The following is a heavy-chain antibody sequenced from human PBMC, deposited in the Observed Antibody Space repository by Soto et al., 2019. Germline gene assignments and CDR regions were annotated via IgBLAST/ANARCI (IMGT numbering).Heavy chain of an antibody. Sequence: TSETLSLTCTVSGGSISSYYWSWIRQPPGKGLEWIGYIYYSGSTNYNPSLKSRVTISVDTSKNQFSLKLSSVTAADTAVYYCAREGRYCSSTSCYGWWFDPWGQGTLVTVSS. CDR1: GGSISSYY. V-gene: IGHV4-59*12. CDR3: AREGRYCSSTSCYGWWFDP. CDR2: IYYSGST. J-gene: IGHJ5*02. D-gene: IGHD2-2*01.